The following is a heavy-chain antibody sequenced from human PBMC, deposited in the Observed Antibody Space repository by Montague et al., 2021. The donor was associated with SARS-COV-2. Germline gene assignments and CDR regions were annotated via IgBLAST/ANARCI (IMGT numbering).Heavy chain of an antibody. CDR2: IYYSEST. J-gene: IGHJ3*02. CDR3: ARVGLGYSYVGVRVQQAFDI. Sequence: SETLSLTCTVSGGSISSYYWSWIRQPPGKGLEWIGYIYYSESTDYNHSLKSRVTISVDTSKNQFSLKLSSVTAADTAVYYCARVGLGYSYVGVRVQQAFDIWGQGTMVTVSS. CDR1: GGSISSYY. D-gene: IGHD5-18*01. V-gene: IGHV4-59*01.